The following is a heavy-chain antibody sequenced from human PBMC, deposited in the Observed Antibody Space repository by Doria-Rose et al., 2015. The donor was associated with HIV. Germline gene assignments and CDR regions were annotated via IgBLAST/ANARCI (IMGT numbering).Heavy chain of an antibody. J-gene: IGHJ4*02. CDR1: GYTFTSYY. CDR3: VRESSGGYFGY. Sequence: QVQLVQSGGEVKKPGASVKLSCKASGYTFTSYYLHWVRQAPGQGLEWLGIIIPSGGSTNYAQNFQGRVTVTRDTSTSTVCMDLSTLRSDDAAVYYCVRESSGGYFGYWGQGTPVTVSS. D-gene: IGHD3-16*01. V-gene: IGHV1-46*01. CDR2: IIPSGGST.